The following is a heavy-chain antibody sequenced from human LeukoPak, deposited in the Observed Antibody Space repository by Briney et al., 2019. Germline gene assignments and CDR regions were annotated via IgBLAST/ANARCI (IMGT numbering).Heavy chain of an antibody. V-gene: IGHV3-21*01. D-gene: IGHD3-9*01. CDR2: ISSSSSYI. CDR3: ARGGKTGYLDY. J-gene: IGHJ4*02. Sequence: GGSLRLSCAASGFTFSSYSRNWVRQAPGKGLEWVSSISSSSSYIYYADSVKGRFTISRDNAKNSLYLQMNSLRAEDTAVYYCARGGKTGYLDYWGQGTLVTVSS. CDR1: GFTFSSYS.